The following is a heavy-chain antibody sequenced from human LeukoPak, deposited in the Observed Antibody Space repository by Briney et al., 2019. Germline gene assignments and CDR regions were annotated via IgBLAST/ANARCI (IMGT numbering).Heavy chain of an antibody. Sequence: ASVKVSCKASGGTFSSYAISWVRQAPGQGLEWMGWISAYNGNTNYAQKLQGRVTMTTDTSTSTAYMELRSLRSDDMAVYYCARDYSSGWGIYYYYGMDVWGQGTTVTVSS. V-gene: IGHV1-18*03. J-gene: IGHJ6*02. D-gene: IGHD6-19*01. CDR3: ARDYSSGWGIYYYYGMDV. CDR1: GGTFSSYA. CDR2: ISAYNGNT.